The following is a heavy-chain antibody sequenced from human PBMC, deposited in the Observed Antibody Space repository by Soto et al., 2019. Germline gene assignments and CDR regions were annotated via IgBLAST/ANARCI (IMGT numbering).Heavy chain of an antibody. D-gene: IGHD6-19*01. CDR1: GFTFSTYS. Sequence: PGGSLILSCAASGFTFSTYSMSWVRQAPGKGLEWVSAISGSGGSTHYADSVKGRFTISRDNSKNMLYLQMNSLRAEDTAVYYCANERQWLAYWGQGTLVTVSS. V-gene: IGHV3-23*01. CDR2: ISGSGGST. J-gene: IGHJ4*02. CDR3: ANERQWLAY.